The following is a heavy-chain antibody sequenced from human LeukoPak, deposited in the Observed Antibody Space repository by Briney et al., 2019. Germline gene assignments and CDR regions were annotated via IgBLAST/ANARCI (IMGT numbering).Heavy chain of an antibody. D-gene: IGHD4-17*01. CDR1: GFTFSSYS. Sequence: GGSLRLSCAASGFTFSSYSMNWVRQAPGKGLEWVSSISSSSSYIYYAESVKGRFTISRDNAKNSLYLQINSLRAEDTAVYYCARGPYGDYPLNWFDPWGQGTLVTVSS. J-gene: IGHJ5*02. CDR2: ISSSSSYI. CDR3: ARGPYGDYPLNWFDP. V-gene: IGHV3-21*01.